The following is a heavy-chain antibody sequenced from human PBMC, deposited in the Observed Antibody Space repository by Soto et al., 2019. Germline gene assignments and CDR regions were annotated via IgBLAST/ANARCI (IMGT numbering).Heavy chain of an antibody. CDR1: GYTFTSYG. Sequence: ASVKVSCKDSGYTFTSYGISWVRQAPGKGLEWMGWISAYNGNTNYAQKLQGRVTMTTDTSTSTAYMELRSLRSDDTAVYYCARDGVTIFGVVNRPYYYYGMDVWGQGTTVT. CDR3: ARDGVTIFGVVNRPYYYYGMDV. CDR2: ISAYNGNT. J-gene: IGHJ6*02. D-gene: IGHD3-3*01. V-gene: IGHV1-18*01.